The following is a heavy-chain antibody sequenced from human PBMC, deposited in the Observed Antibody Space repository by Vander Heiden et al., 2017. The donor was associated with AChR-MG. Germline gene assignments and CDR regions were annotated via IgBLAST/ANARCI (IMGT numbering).Heavy chain of an antibody. CDR3: AKELRT. Sequence: QAQLQESGPGLVKPSQTLSVTCTVSGDSISSGGYYWSWIRQHPGKGLEWIGYIYYSGLSLYNPSLRSRLTISVDKSNNQFSLKLTSVTAADTAIYYCAKELRTWGQGTLVTGSS. D-gene: IGHD1-7*01. CDR2: IYYSGLS. J-gene: IGHJ4*02. CDR1: GDSISSGGYY. V-gene: IGHV4-31*03.